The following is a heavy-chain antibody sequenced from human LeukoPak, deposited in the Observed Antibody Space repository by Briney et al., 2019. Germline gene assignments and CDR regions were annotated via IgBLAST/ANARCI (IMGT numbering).Heavy chain of an antibody. V-gene: IGHV4-39*01. CDR1: GGSISSSSYY. D-gene: IGHD3-22*01. CDR3: ARLDMIVVVTFDY. CDR2: IYYSGST. J-gene: IGHJ4*02. Sequence: SETLSLTCTVSGGSISSSSYYWGWIRQPPGKGLEWIVSIYYSGSTYYNPSLKSRVTISVDTSKNRFSLKLSSVTAAGTAVYYCARLDMIVVVTFDYWGRGTLVTVSS.